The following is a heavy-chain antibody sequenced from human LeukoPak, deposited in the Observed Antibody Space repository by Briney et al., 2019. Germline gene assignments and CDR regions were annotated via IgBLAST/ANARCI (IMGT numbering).Heavy chain of an antibody. Sequence: ASVKVSCKASGYTFTSYGISWVRQAPGQGLEWMGWISAYNGNTNYAQKLQGRVTMTTDTSTSTAYMELRSLRSDDTAVYYCARKRWLQNYGMYYFDYWGQGTLVTVSS. J-gene: IGHJ4*02. CDR3: ARKRWLQNYGMYYFDY. CDR2: ISAYNGNT. D-gene: IGHD5-24*01. CDR1: GYTFTSYG. V-gene: IGHV1-18*01.